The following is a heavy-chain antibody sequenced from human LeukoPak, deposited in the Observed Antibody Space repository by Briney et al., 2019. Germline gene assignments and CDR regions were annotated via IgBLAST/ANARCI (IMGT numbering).Heavy chain of an antibody. D-gene: IGHD1-1*01. CDR1: GGSFSGYY. CDR3: VRRTTGTHADAFDV. CDR2: INHSGST. J-gene: IGHJ3*01. V-gene: IGHV4-34*01. Sequence: SETLSLTCAVYGGSFSGYYWSWIRQPPGKGLEWIGEINHSGSTNYNPSLNSRVTMSVDTFRNQFSLRLTSVTAADTAVYYCVRRTTGTHADAFDVWGPGTKVTVSS.